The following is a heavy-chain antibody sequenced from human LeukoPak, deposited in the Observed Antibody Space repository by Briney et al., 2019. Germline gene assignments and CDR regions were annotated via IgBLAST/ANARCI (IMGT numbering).Heavy chain of an antibody. V-gene: IGHV3-48*04. CDR2: IGSNISTI. D-gene: IGHD3-22*01. CDR1: GFTFSSYS. Sequence: GGSLRLSCAASGFTFSSYSMNWVRQAPGKGLEWVSYIGSNISTIYYADSVKGRFTISRDNAKNSLYLQMNSLRAGDTAVYYCARGKKSTYYYDSSGYPDLDYWGQGTLVTVSS. J-gene: IGHJ4*02. CDR3: ARGKKSTYYYDSSGYPDLDY.